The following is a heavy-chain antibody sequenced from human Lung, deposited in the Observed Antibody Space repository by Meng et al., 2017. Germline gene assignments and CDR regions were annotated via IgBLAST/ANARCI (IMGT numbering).Heavy chain of an antibody. D-gene: IGHD4-17*01. V-gene: IGHV3-30*01. CDR1: GVTFSRNA. Sequence: QVELVEAGGGVVQAGRFMSRSCAGSGVTFSRNAMHWVRQAPGKGLEWVAAISYDGSNQHYADSVKGRFTISRDNSENTLYLQMNSLRAEDTAVYYCARNNYGDYYFDYWGQGTLVTVSS. CDR2: ISYDGSNQ. CDR3: ARNNYGDYYFDY. J-gene: IGHJ4*02.